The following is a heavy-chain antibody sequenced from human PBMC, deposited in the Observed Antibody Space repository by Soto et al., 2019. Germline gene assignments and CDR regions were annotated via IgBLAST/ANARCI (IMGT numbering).Heavy chain of an antibody. CDR3: ARDPLAGYYRGGYFDY. Sequence: SETLSLTCTVSGGSISSSSYYWGWIRQPPGQGLEWIGEINHSRSTNYNPSLKSRVTISRDNSKNTLYLQMNSLRAEDTAVYYCARDPLAGYYRGGYFDYWGQGTLVTVSS. V-gene: IGHV4-39*02. D-gene: IGHD3-9*01. J-gene: IGHJ4*02. CDR1: GGSISSSSYY. CDR2: INHSRST.